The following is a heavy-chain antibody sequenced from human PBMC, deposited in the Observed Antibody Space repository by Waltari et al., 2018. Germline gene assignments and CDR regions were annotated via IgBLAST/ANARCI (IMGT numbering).Heavy chain of an antibody. CDR1: GGTFSSYA. D-gene: IGHD6-13*01. CDR3: ARTSIAAAGTAPNWYFDH. Sequence: QVQLVQSGAEVKKPGSSVKVSCKASGGTFSSYAISWVRQAPGQGLEWMGGIIPIFGTANYAQKFQGRVTITTHESASTAYMVRRSLRSKYTAVYYCARTSIAAAGTAPNWYFDHWGRGTLVTVSS. V-gene: IGHV1-69*05. CDR2: IIPIFGTA. J-gene: IGHJ2*01.